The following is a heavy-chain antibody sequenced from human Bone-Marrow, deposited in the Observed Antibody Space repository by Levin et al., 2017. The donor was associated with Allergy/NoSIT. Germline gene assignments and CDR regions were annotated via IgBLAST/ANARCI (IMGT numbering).Heavy chain of an antibody. D-gene: IGHD3-22*01. CDR2: IKQDGSEK. Sequence: GESLKISCAASGFTFSSYWMSWVRQAPGKGLEWVANIKQDGSEKYYVDSVKGRFTISRDNAKNSLYLQMNSLRAEDTAVYYCARDAASRNYYDSRFDPWGQGTLVTVSS. CDR3: ARDAASRNYYDSRFDP. J-gene: IGHJ5*02. V-gene: IGHV3-7*01. CDR1: GFTFSSYW.